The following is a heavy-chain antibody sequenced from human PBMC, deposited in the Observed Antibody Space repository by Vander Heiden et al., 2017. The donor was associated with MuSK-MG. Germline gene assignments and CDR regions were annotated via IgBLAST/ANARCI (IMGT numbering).Heavy chain of an antibody. CDR3: AKDEGNRMATIQLDY. D-gene: IGHD5-12*01. CDR1: GFTFSSKA. V-gene: IGHV3-23*01. CDR2: ISGSGGST. Sequence: VLMLQSGGGFVQAGCSLSLYCAAYGFTFSSKAMSWVRQAQGKGLEWVSAISGSGGSTNYANSVKGRFTISRDNSKNTLYLQMNSLRAEDTAVYYCAKDEGNRMATIQLDYWGQGTLVTVSS. J-gene: IGHJ4*02.